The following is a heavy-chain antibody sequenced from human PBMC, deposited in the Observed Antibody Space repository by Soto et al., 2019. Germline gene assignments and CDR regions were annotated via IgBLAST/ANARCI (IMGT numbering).Heavy chain of an antibody. CDR3: ARAYLPTIFGVVTYYYYGMDV. Sequence: SVKVSCKASGGTFSSYAISWVRQAPGQGLEWMGGIIPIFGTANYAQKFQGRVTITADKSTSTAYMELSSLRSEDTAVYYCARAYLPTIFGVVTYYYYGMDVWGQGTTVNVSS. CDR1: GGTFSSYA. D-gene: IGHD3-3*01. V-gene: IGHV1-69*06. CDR2: IIPIFGTA. J-gene: IGHJ6*02.